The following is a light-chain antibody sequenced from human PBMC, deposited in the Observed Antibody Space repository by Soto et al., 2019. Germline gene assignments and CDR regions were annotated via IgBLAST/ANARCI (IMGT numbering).Light chain of an antibody. CDR1: QSISSY. CDR2: AAS. V-gene: IGKV1-39*01. CDR3: QQSYSTPFT. Sequence: DIQMTQSPSSLSASVGDRVTITCRASQSISSYLNWYQQKPGKAPKLLIYAASSLQSGVPSRFSGSGYGTDFTLNISSLQPEDFATYYCQQSYSTPFTFGPGTKVDIK. J-gene: IGKJ3*01.